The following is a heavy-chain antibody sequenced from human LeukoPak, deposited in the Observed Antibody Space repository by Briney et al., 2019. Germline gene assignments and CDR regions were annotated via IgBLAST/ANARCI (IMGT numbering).Heavy chain of an antibody. CDR2: IIPIFGTA. J-gene: IGHJ4*02. Sequence: ASVKVSCKASGGTFSSYAISWVRQAPGQGLEWMGGIIPIFGTANYAQKFQGRVTITADESTSTAYMELSSLRSEDTAVYYCARTSQYSSLFDYWGQGTLVTVSS. CDR3: ARTSQYSSLFDY. V-gene: IGHV1-69*13. CDR1: GGTFSSYA. D-gene: IGHD6-19*01.